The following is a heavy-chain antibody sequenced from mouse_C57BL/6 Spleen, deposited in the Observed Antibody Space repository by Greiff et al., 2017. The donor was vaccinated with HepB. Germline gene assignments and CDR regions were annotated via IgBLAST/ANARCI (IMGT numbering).Heavy chain of an antibody. CDR3: ARPNSYDYDTLFAY. V-gene: IGHV1-9*01. Sequence: QVQLQQSGAELMKPGASVKLSCKATGYTFTGYWIEGVKQRPGHGLEWIGEILPGSGSTNYNEKFKGKATFTADTSSNTAYMQLSSLTTEDSAIYYCARPNSYDYDTLFAYWGQGTLVTVSA. D-gene: IGHD2-4*01. J-gene: IGHJ3*01. CDR1: GYTFTGYW. CDR2: ILPGSGST.